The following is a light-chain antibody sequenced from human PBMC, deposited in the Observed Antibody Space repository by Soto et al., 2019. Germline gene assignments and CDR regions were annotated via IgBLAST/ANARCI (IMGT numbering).Light chain of an antibody. V-gene: IGKV3-11*01. CDR1: QSVSHY. CDR3: VQRTNWPT. Sequence: EIVLTQSPAILSLSPGERATLTCRASQSVSHYLARYQQKPGQAPRLLIYDALNRATGIPARFSGSGSGTDFTPTISSLEPEDFAVYFCVQRTNWPTVGQGTKVDIK. J-gene: IGKJ1*01. CDR2: DAL.